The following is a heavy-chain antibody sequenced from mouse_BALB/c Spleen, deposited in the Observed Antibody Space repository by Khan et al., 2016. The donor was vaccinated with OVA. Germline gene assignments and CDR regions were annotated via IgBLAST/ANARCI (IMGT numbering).Heavy chain of an antibody. D-gene: IGHD2-3*01. V-gene: IGHV14-3*02. CDR3: TRPSYDPRDFEV. CDR1: GVYIRDTY. J-gene: IGHJ1*01. Sequence: EVQLVESGAELVKPGASVKLSCTASGVYIRDTYFHWVKQRPEQGLEWIGRIAPANGNTQYDPKFQGKATITSDTSSNTSYLQLNSLTSEDTAVYYCTRPSYDPRDFEVWGAGTTVTVSS. CDR2: IAPANGNT.